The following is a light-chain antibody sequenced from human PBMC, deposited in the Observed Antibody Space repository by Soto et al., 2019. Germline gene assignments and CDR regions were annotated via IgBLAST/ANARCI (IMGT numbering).Light chain of an antibody. CDR1: QFISTY. J-gene: IGKJ4*01. CDR3: QQSHSAPLT. Sequence: DIQMTQSPSSLSASVGDSVTITCRASQFISTYLNWYQQKLGKAPKLLIYAASSLQRGVTSRFSGSGSGTDFTLTISSLQPEDFATYFCQQSHSAPLTFGGGTKVEIE. V-gene: IGKV1-39*01. CDR2: AAS.